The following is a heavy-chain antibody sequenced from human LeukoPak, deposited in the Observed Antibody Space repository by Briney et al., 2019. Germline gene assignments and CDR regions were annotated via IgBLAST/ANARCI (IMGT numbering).Heavy chain of an antibody. D-gene: IGHD5-12*01. V-gene: IGHV3-72*01. CDR3: ASNVDSGVDV. Sequence: GGFLRLYCVASGFTFSDHYMDWVRQAPGKGLEWVGRIRNKANSYTTEYVASVKGRFTISRDDSKNSLSLQMNGLKTEDTAMYYCASNVDSGVDVWGQGKMVTVSS. CDR1: GFTFSDHY. J-gene: IGHJ3*01. CDR2: IRNKANSYTT.